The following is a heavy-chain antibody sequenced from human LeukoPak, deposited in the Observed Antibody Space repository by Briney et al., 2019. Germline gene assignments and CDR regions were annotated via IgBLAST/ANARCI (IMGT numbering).Heavy chain of an antibody. V-gene: IGHV4-61*02. Sequence: PSETLSPTCTVSGGSISSGSYYWSWIRQPAGKGLEWIGRIYTSGSTNYNPSLKSRVTISVDTSKNQFSLKLSSVTAADTAVYYCARLSSGWYEFDYWGQGTLVTVSS. CDR1: GGSISSGSYY. CDR3: ARLSSGWYEFDY. J-gene: IGHJ4*02. CDR2: IYTSGST. D-gene: IGHD6-19*01.